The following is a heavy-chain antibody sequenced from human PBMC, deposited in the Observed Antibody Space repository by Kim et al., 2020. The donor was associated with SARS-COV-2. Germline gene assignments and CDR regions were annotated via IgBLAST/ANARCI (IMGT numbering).Heavy chain of an antibody. Sequence: NYGDSVKGRLSISRDNAKKAVYLHMNSLRVEDTAVYYCARGGYSTFDFWGQGTLVTVSS. V-gene: IGHV3-7*04. CDR3: ARGGYSTFDF. D-gene: IGHD6-13*01. J-gene: IGHJ4*02.